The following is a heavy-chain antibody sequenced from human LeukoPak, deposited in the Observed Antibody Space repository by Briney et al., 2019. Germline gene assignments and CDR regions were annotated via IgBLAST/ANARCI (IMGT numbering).Heavy chain of an antibody. Sequence: SETLSLTCAVYGGSFSGYYWSWIRQPPGKGLEWIEEINYSGSTNYNPSLKSRVTISVDTSKNQFSLKLSSMTAADTAVYYCARTNRGSSGWYGNWGQGTLVTVSS. CDR1: GGSFSGYY. D-gene: IGHD6-19*01. CDR2: INYSGST. J-gene: IGHJ4*02. V-gene: IGHV4-34*01. CDR3: ARTNRGSSGWYGN.